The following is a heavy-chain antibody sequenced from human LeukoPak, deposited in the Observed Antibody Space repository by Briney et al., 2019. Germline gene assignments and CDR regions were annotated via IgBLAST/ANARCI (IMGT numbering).Heavy chain of an antibody. CDR2: FYYSGGT. V-gene: IGHV4-39*01. J-gene: IGHJ4*02. D-gene: IGHD1/OR15-1a*01. Sequence: SETLSLTCTVSGGSISSSGYYWDWIRQPPGKGLEWIGSFYYSGGTSYNPSLKSRVTISADTSKNQFSLKLSSVTAADTAVYYCARTLDQSGGFDYWGQGALVTVSS. CDR3: ARTLDQSGGFDY. CDR1: GGSISSSGYY.